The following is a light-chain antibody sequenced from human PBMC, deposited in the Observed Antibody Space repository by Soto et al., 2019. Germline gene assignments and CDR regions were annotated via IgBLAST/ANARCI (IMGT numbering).Light chain of an antibody. J-gene: IGKJ5*01. V-gene: IGKV1-13*02. CDR3: QQFNSYPA. CDR1: QGISSA. CDR2: DAS. Sequence: AIQLTQSPSSLSASVGDRVTITCRASQGISSALAWYQQKPGKAPKLLIYDASSLESGVPSRFSGSGSGTDFTLTISSLQPKDFATDYCQQFNSYPAFGQGTRLESK.